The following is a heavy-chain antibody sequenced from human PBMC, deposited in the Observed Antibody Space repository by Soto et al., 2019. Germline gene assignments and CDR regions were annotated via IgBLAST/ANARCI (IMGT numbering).Heavy chain of an antibody. D-gene: IGHD2-2*01. CDR3: ARGVYCSSTSCFGAFDI. CDR1: GGTFSSYA. V-gene: IGHV1-69*10. Sequence: ASVKVSCKASGGTFSSYAISWVRQAPGQGLEWMGGIIPILGIANYAQKFQGRVTITAVKSTSTAYMELSSLRSEDTAVYYCARGVYCSSTSCFGAFDIWGQGTMVTVSS. J-gene: IGHJ3*02. CDR2: IIPILGIA.